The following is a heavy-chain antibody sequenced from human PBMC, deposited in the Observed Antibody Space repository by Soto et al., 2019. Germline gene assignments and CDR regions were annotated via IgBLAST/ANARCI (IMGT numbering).Heavy chain of an antibody. J-gene: IGHJ6*02. CDR1: GFSLSTSGMC. Sequence: SGPTLVNPTQTLTLTCTFSGFSLSTSGMCVSWIRQPPGKALEWLALIDWDDDKYYSTSLKTRLTISKDTSKNQVVLTMTNMDPVDTATYYCARSTGAVLPPYYYYGMDVWGQGTTVTVSS. D-gene: IGHD3-10*01. CDR2: IDWDDDK. CDR3: ARSTGAVLPPYYYYGMDV. V-gene: IGHV2-70*01.